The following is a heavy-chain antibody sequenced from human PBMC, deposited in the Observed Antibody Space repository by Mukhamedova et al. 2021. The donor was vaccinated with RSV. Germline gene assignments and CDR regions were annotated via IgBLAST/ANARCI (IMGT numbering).Heavy chain of an antibody. Sequence: GLAWVSAIGSSGLTTYHADSVKGRFTISRDNSKNTLYLQMNSLRAEDTAVYYCAKSPWREYGTDGVQGAFDVWGLGTMVTVS. J-gene: IGHJ3*01. CDR3: AKSPWREYGTDGVQGAFDV. V-gene: IGHV3-23*01. D-gene: IGHD2/OR15-2a*01. CDR2: IGSSGLTT.